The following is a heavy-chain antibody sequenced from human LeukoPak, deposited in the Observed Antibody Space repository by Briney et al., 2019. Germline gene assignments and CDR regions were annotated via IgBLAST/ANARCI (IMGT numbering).Heavy chain of an antibody. CDR2: INPNSGGT. CDR1: GYTFTGYY. CDR3: ARSIRGYSGYDYNFDC. V-gene: IGHV1-2*02. Sequence: ASVKVSCKASGYTFTGYYMHWVRQAPGQGLEWMGWINPNSGGTNYAQKFQGRVTMTRDTSISTAYMELSRLRSDDTAVYYCARSIRGYSGYDYNFDCWGQGTLVTVSS. J-gene: IGHJ4*02. D-gene: IGHD5-12*01.